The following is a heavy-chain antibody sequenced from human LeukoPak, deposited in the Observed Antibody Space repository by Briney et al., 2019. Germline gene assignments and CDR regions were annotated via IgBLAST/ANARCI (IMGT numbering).Heavy chain of an antibody. CDR3: ARRGGDYIRGYYGMDV. D-gene: IGHD4-17*01. Sequence: SETLTLTCTASRVSISSYYMSWIRQPPGKGLEWIGYIYYSGSTNYNPSLKSRVTISVDTSKNPFSLKLSSVTAADTAVYYCARRGGDYIRGYYGMDVWGQGTTVTVSS. V-gene: IGHV4-59*01. CDR2: IYYSGST. CDR1: RVSISSYY. J-gene: IGHJ6*02.